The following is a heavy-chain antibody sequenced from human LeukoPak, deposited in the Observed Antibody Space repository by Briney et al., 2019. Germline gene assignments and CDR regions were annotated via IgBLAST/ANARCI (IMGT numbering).Heavy chain of an antibody. CDR3: TTSNGGYDGDDY. Sequence: GGSLRLSCAASGFTFSNAWMSWVRQAPGKGLEWVGRIKSKTDGGTTDYAAPVKGRFTISRDDSKNTLYLQMNSLKTEDTAVYYCTTSNGGYDGDDYWGQGTLVTVSS. J-gene: IGHJ4*02. CDR2: IKSKTDGGTT. V-gene: IGHV3-15*01. D-gene: IGHD5-12*01. CDR1: GFTFSNAW.